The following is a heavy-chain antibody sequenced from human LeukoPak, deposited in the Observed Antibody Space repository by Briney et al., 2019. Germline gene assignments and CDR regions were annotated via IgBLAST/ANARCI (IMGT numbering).Heavy chain of an antibody. Sequence: PGGSLRLSCAASGFTFSSYWMHWVRQAPGKGLVWVSRISPDGSSTSYADSVKGRFTISRDSAKNTLYLQMNSLRAEDTAVYYCARAGDRSGPNDDSFDIWGQGTMVTVSS. CDR3: ARAGDRSGPNDDSFDI. V-gene: IGHV3-74*01. J-gene: IGHJ3*02. D-gene: IGHD2-15*01. CDR2: ISPDGSST. CDR1: GFTFSSYW.